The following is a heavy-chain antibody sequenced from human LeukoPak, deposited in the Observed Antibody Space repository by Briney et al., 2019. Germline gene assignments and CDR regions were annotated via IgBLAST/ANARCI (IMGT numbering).Heavy chain of an antibody. CDR3: ARDWGFVVAALYYFDY. V-gene: IGHV4-38-2*02. J-gene: IGHJ4*02. Sequence: SETLSLTCAVSGYSIRSGYYWGWIRQPPGKGLEWIGSIYHSGSTYYNPSLKSRVTISVDTSKNQFSLKLSSVTAADTAVYYCARDWGFVVAALYYFDYWGQGTLVTVSS. CDR2: IYHSGST. CDR1: GYSIRSGYY. D-gene: IGHD2-15*01.